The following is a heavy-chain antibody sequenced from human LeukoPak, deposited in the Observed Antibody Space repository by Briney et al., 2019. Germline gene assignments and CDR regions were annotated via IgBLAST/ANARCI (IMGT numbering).Heavy chain of an antibody. Sequence: GGSLRLSCTVPGFTVSINSMSRVRQAPGKGLEWVSFIYSGGNTRYSDSVKGRFTISRDNSKNTLYLQMNSLRAEDTAVYYCAKSGDYVWGSYREDFDYWGQGTLVTVSS. D-gene: IGHD3-16*02. J-gene: IGHJ4*02. CDR1: GFTVSINS. CDR2: IYSGGNT. V-gene: IGHV3-53*01. CDR3: AKSGDYVWGSYREDFDY.